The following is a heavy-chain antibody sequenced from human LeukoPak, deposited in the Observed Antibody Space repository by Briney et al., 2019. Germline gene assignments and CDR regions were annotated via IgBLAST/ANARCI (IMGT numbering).Heavy chain of an antibody. J-gene: IGHJ3*02. Sequence: SETLSLTCTVSGGSISSYYWSWIRQPPGKGLEWIGYIYYSGSTNYNPSLKSRVTISVDTSKNLFSLKLSSVTAADTAVYYCARWDYDFWSGDAFDIWGQGTMVTVSS. D-gene: IGHD3-3*01. CDR1: GGSISSYY. CDR2: IYYSGST. CDR3: ARWDYDFWSGDAFDI. V-gene: IGHV4-59*01.